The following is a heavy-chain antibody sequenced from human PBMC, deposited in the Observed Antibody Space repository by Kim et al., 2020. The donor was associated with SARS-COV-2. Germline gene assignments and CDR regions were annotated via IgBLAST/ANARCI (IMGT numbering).Heavy chain of an antibody. Sequence: ASVKVSCKTSGYTFTTRYLHWVRQAPGHGLEWMGRINPDSGVTDYAQRFQCRVTMTRDKSISTVYMELSSLKSDDTVVYYCARGNTETIDYWGQGTLVTVSS. CDR3: ARGNTETIDY. CDR2: INPDSGVT. V-gene: IGHV1-2*05. J-gene: IGHJ4*02. CDR1: GYTFTTRY.